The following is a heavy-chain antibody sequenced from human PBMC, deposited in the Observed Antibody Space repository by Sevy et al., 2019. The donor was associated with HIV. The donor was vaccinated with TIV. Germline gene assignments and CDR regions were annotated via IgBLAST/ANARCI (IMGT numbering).Heavy chain of an antibody. Sequence: GGSLRLSCAASGFPFSSYAMSWVRQAPGKGLEWVSTISGSGGSAYYADSVKGQFTISRDNSKNTLFLQMHSLRAEDTAVYYCAKGLRGTTTNNWFDPWGQGTLVTVSS. CDR2: ISGSGGSA. J-gene: IGHJ5*02. CDR3: AKGLRGTTTNNWFDP. D-gene: IGHD4-17*01. V-gene: IGHV3-23*01. CDR1: GFPFSSYA.